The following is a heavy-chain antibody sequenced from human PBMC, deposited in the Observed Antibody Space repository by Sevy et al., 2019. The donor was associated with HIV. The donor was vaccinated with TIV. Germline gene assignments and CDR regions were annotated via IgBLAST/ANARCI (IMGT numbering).Heavy chain of an antibody. V-gene: IGHV3-23*01. J-gene: IGHJ3*02. CDR2: ISGSAGTT. CDR3: AKDGTGGIRGWAFDI. D-gene: IGHD1-26*01. CDR1: GFTLSRYA. Sequence: GGSLRLSCAASGFTLSRYAMSWVRQAPGKGLEWISTISGSAGTTYYAHSLRGRFTISRDNSKNTLSLQMNTLRAEDTAVYYCAKDGTGGIRGWAFDIWGLGTMVTVSS.